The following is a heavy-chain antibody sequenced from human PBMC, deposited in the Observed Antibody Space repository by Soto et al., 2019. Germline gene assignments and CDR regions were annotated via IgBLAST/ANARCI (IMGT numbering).Heavy chain of an antibody. D-gene: IGHD1-26*01. CDR3: ARDRPWGVGATTSFFDY. V-gene: IGHV3-30-3*01. CDR1: GFTFSSYA. CDR2: ISYDGSNK. Sequence: QVQLVESGGGVVQPGRSLRLSCAASGFTFSSYAMHWVRQAPGKGLEWVAVISYDGSNKYYADSVKGRFTISRDNSKNSLDMRMNRLRAEDTAVYYCARDRPWGVGATTSFFDYWGQGALVTVSS. J-gene: IGHJ4*02.